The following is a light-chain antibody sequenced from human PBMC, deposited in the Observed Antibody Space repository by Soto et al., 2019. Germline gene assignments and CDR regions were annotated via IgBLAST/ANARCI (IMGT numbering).Light chain of an antibody. CDR1: SSNIGAGYD. CDR2: ANT. CDR3: QSYDTSLSTV. J-gene: IGLJ3*02. Sequence: QSVLTQPPSVSGAPGQRVTISCTGSSSNIGAGYDVHWYQQLPGTAPKLLIYANTHRPSGVPDRFSGSKSGSSVSLAIDGLQAEDEADYFCQSYDTSLSTVFGGGTQLTVL. V-gene: IGLV1-40*01.